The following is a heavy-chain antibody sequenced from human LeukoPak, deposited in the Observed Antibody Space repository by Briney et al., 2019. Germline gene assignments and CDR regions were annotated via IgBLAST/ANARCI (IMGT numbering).Heavy chain of an antibody. CDR2: IYYSGGT. J-gene: IGHJ4*02. V-gene: IGHV4-39*07. CDR3: ARIKPLTDDVLTGYYSFRRLRPNYFDS. D-gene: IGHD3-9*01. CDR1: GGSINSGDYY. Sequence: PSETLSLTCTVSGGSINSGDYYWVWIRQPPGKGLEWIGSIYYSGGTSYNPSLKSRVTMTVDTSKSQFSLKLTSVTAADTAVYYCARIKPLTDDVLTGYYSFRRLRPNYFDSWGQGTLVTVSS.